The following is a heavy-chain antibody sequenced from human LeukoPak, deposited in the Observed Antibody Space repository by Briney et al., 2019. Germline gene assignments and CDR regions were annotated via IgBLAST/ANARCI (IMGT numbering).Heavy chain of an antibody. CDR1: GYTFTSYG. V-gene: IGHV1-18*01. Sequence: ASVKVSCKASGYTFTSYGISWVRQAPGQGLEWMGWISAYNGNTNYAQKLQGRVTMTTDTSTSTAYMELRSLRSDDTAVYYCVRDCSSTSCYINLDYWGQGTLVTVSS. D-gene: IGHD2-2*02. CDR2: ISAYNGNT. CDR3: VRDCSSTSCYINLDY. J-gene: IGHJ4*02.